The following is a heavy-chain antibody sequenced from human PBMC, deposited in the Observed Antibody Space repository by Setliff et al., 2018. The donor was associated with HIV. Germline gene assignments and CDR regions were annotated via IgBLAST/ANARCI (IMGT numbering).Heavy chain of an antibody. CDR2: ISVYNGNT. D-gene: IGHD2-15*01. CDR3: ARDHVVCSGGTCRSDDPYYYYYMNV. J-gene: IGHJ6*03. Sequence: ASVKVSCKASGYTFTSYGISWVRQAPGQGLEWMGWISVYNGNTNHAQKLQGRVTMTTDTSTSTAYMELRSLRSDDTAVYYCARDHVVCSGGTCRSDDPYYYYYMNVWGQGTTVTVSS. CDR1: GYTFTSYG. V-gene: IGHV1-18*01.